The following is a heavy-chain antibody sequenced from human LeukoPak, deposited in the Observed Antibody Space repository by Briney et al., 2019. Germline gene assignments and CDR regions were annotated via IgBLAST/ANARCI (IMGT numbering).Heavy chain of an antibody. CDR3: AREKGRGVISPYYDC. CDR1: GGSISSSSYY. J-gene: IGHJ4*02. D-gene: IGHD3-10*01. Sequence: ETLSLTCTVSGGSISSSSYYWGWIRQPPGKGLEWVSVIYSDGSTYYEDSVKGRFTISRDTSKNTLSLQMSSLRVEDTAVYFCAREKGRGVISPYYDCWGQGTLVTVSS. CDR2: IYSDGST. V-gene: IGHV3-53*01.